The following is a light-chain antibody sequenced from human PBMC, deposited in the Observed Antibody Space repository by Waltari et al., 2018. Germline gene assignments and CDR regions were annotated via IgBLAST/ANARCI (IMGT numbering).Light chain of an antibody. CDR3: QQYETLEALS. CDR1: QAISDY. J-gene: IGKJ4*01. CDR2: DAS. V-gene: IGKV1-33*01. Sequence: DIQMIQSPSSLSASVGDRVTITCQASQAISDYLNWYQHKPGKAPKLLIYDASVLETGVPSRFTGSGSGTDFTSTITSLQPEDSATYYCQQYETLEALSFGGGTKVEIK.